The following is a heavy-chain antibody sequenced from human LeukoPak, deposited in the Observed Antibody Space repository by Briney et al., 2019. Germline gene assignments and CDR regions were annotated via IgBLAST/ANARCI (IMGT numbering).Heavy chain of an antibody. CDR3: ARLYQLLDFFDY. J-gene: IGHJ4*02. Sequence: GGSLRLSCAASGFTFSNYAMNWVRQAPGKGLEWVSYISSSSSTISYADSVKGRFTISRDDAKNSLYLQMNSLRAEDTAVYYCARLYQLLDFFDYWGQGTLVTVSS. V-gene: IGHV3-48*01. CDR1: GFTFSNYA. D-gene: IGHD2-2*01. CDR2: ISSSSSTI.